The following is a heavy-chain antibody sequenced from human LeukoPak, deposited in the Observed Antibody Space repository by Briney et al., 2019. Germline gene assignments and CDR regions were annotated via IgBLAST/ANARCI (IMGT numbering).Heavy chain of an antibody. Sequence: HPGGSLRLSCAASGFTFSSYAMSWVRQAPGKGLEWVSAISGSGGSTYYADSVKGRFTISRDNSKNTLYLQMNSLRAEDTAVYYCANRVGVYFDWLLNAFDIWGQGTMVTVSS. J-gene: IGHJ3*02. CDR3: ANRVGVYFDWLLNAFDI. CDR1: GFTFSSYA. D-gene: IGHD3-9*01. CDR2: ISGSGGST. V-gene: IGHV3-23*01.